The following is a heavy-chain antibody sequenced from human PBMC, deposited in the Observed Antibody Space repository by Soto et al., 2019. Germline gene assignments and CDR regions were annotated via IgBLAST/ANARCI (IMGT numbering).Heavy chain of an antibody. D-gene: IGHD1-26*01. CDR3: ARTSGTSGAFDI. Sequence: EVQLVESGGGLVQPGGSLRLSCAASGFTFSSYSMNWVRQAPGKGLEWVSYISSSSSTIYYADSVKGRFTISRDNAKNSLYRQMNSLRAEDTAVYDCARTSGTSGAFDIWGQGTMVTVSS. CDR2: ISSSSSTI. V-gene: IGHV3-48*04. J-gene: IGHJ3*02. CDR1: GFTFSSYS.